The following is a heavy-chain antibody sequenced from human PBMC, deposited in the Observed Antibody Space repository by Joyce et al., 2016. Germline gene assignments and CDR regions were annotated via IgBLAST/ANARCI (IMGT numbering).Heavy chain of an antibody. V-gene: IGHV1-69*12. CDR2: IIPMFAKA. J-gene: IGHJ5*02. CDR3: AVYTDFSSGPNWFDP. D-gene: IGHD3-3*01. Sequence: QVHLVQSGAEAKKPGSSVKVSCKASGDTFNNYAFSWVRQAPGQGPEWMGGIIPMFAKANYAQNFHGRVTFTADESTSTAYMELSSLGSEDTAVYYCAVYTDFSSGPNWFDPWGQGTLVTVSS. CDR1: GDTFNNYA.